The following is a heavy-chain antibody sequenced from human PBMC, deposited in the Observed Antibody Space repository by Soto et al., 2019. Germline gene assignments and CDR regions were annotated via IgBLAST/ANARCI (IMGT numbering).Heavy chain of an antibody. CDR1: GFTFSSYA. CDR3: ARAGNGGTFSDWFDP. CDR2: ISYDGSNK. V-gene: IGHV3-30-3*01. Sequence: QVQLVESGGGVVQPGRSLRLSCAASGFTFSSYAMYWVRQAPGKGLEWVAVISYDGSNKYYVDSVKGRFTISRDNSKNTLYLQMNNLRAEDTAVYYCARAGNGGTFSDWFDPWGQGTLVTVSS. J-gene: IGHJ5*02. D-gene: IGHD2-15*01.